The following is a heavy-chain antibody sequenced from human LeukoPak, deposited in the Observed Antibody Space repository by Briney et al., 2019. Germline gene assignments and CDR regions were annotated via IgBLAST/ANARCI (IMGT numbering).Heavy chain of an antibody. J-gene: IGHJ4*02. CDR2: TYYRSKWYH. CDR3: ARDHDYGDYGTYEDY. CDR1: GDSVSRNSVA. D-gene: IGHD4-17*01. Sequence: SQTLSLTCAISGDSVSRNSVAWNWIRRSPSRGLEWLGRTYYRSKWYHDYAVSVKSRITINPDTSKNQFSLQLNSVTPEDTAVYYCARDHDYGDYGTYEDYWGQGTLVTVSS. V-gene: IGHV6-1*01.